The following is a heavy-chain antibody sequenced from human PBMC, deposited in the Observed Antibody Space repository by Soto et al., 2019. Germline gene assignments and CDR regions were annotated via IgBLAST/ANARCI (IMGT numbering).Heavy chain of an antibody. CDR3: ARFGGAALSYSWLDS. J-gene: IGHJ5*01. CDR1: GYNFYGYW. CDR2: IYPDHSQT. V-gene: IGHV5-51*01. Sequence: PGESLKISCKGSGYNFYGYWIGCVRQMPGKGLEWMGIIYPDHSQTIYSPSLQGQVTMSADKSINSAYLQWTSLEASDTAMYYCARFGGAALSYSWLDSWGQGTLVTVSS. D-gene: IGHD3-16*01.